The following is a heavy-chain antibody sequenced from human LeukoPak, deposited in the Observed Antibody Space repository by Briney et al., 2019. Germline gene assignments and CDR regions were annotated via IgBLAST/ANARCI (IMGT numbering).Heavy chain of an antibody. CDR2: INAGNSDT. CDR3: ARGGGYGFNWFDP. J-gene: IGHJ5*02. Sequence: ASVKVSCKASGYTFTSCAIDWVRQAPGQRLEWMGWINAGNSDTKYSQKFQGRVTFTRDTSASTAYMELSSLRSEDTAVYYCARGGGYGFNWFDPWGQGTLVTVSS. CDR1: GYTFTSCA. V-gene: IGHV1-3*01. D-gene: IGHD5-12*01.